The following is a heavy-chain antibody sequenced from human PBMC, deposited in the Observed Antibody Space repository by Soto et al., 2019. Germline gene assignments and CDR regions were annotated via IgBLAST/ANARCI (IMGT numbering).Heavy chain of an antibody. J-gene: IGHJ6*02. Sequence: QVQLVQSGAEVKKPGSSVKVSCKASGGTFSSYAISWVRQAPGQGLEGMGGIIPIFGTANYAQKFQGRVTITADESTSTAYMELSSLRSEDTAVYYCARAPQCISTSCYGGTPYGMDVWGQGTTVTVSS. CDR1: GGTFSSYA. CDR2: IIPIFGTA. CDR3: ARAPQCISTSCYGGTPYGMDV. D-gene: IGHD2-2*01. V-gene: IGHV1-69*12.